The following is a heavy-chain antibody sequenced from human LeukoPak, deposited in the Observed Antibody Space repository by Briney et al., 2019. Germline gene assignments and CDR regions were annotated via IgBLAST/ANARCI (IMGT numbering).Heavy chain of an antibody. Sequence: SETLSLTCTVSGGSISSGDYSWSWIRQPPGKGLEWIGYIYYSGSTYYNPSLKSRVTISVDTSKNQFSLKLSSVTAADTAVHYCARERAMIVEYYFDYWGQGTLVTVSS. V-gene: IGHV4-30-4*01. CDR3: ARERAMIVEYYFDY. J-gene: IGHJ4*02. CDR1: GGSISSGDYS. CDR2: IYYSGST. D-gene: IGHD3-22*01.